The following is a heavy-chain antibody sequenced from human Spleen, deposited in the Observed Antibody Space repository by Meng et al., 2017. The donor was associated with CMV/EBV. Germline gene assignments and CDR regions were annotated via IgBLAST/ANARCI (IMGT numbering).Heavy chain of an antibody. CDR1: GFTFSSYA. Sequence: GESLKISCAASGFTFSSYAMSWVRQAPGKGLEWVSAISGSGGSTYYADSVKGRFTISRDNSKNTLYLRMNSLRAEDTAVYYCARGFYSSSWGAFDIWGQGTMVTVSS. J-gene: IGHJ3*02. D-gene: IGHD6-13*01. V-gene: IGHV3-23*01. CDR2: ISGSGGST. CDR3: ARGFYSSSWGAFDI.